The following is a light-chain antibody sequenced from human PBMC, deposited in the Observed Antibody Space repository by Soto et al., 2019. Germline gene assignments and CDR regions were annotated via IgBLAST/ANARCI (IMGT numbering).Light chain of an antibody. J-gene: IGLJ2*01. CDR1: TSDIGDNKY. CDR2: EVY. Sequence: QSVLTQPASVSGSPGQSITISCTGTTSDIGDNKYVSWYQQHPGKAPQLIIYEVYNRPSGVSNRFSGSKSGNTASLTISGLQSEDESDYYCSSYRSGATAYVIFGGGTKLTVL. V-gene: IGLV2-14*01. CDR3: SSYRSGATAYVI.